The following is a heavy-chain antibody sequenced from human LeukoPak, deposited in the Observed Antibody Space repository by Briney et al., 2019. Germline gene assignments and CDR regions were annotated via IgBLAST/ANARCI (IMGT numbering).Heavy chain of an antibody. CDR3: ASVYSSPYYGMDV. CDR1: GGSISSYY. Sequence: SETLSLTCTVSGGSISSYYWSWIRQPPGKGLEWIGYIYYSGSTNYNPSLKSRVTISVDTSKNQFSLKLSSVTAADTAVYYCASVYSSPYYGMDVWGQGTTVTVSS. D-gene: IGHD6-13*01. J-gene: IGHJ6*02. CDR2: IYYSGST. V-gene: IGHV4-59*01.